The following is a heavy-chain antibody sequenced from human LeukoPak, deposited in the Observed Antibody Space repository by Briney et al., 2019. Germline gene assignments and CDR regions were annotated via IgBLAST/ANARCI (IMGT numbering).Heavy chain of an antibody. CDR3: ARAEQYYYDSSGYLEYFQH. CDR1: GFTFSSNS. V-gene: IGHV3-21*04. D-gene: IGHD3-22*01. Sequence: PGGSLRLSCAASGFTFSSNSMNWVRQAPGKGLEWVSSISSSSSYIYYADSVKGRFTISRDNAKNSLYLQMNSLRAEDTAVYYCARAEQYYYDSSGYLEYFQHWGQGTLVTVSS. CDR2: ISSSSSYI. J-gene: IGHJ1*01.